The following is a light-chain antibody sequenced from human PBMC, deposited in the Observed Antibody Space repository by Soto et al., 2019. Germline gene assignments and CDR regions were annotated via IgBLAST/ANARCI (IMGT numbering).Light chain of an antibody. CDR3: QQYDNLPSIT. Sequence: DIQMTQSPSSLSASVGDRVTITCQASQDISNYLNWYQQKPGKAPKLLIYDASNLETGVPSRFSGSGSVTDFTFTISSLQPEDIATYYCQQYDNLPSITFGPGTKVDIK. CDR2: DAS. V-gene: IGKV1-33*01. CDR1: QDISNY. J-gene: IGKJ3*01.